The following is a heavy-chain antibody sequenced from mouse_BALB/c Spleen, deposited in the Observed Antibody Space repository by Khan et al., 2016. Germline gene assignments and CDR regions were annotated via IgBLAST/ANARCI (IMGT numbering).Heavy chain of an antibody. V-gene: IGHV1S136*01. D-gene: IGHD2-4*01. CDR2: INPYNDGT. CDR3: AYEYGRAWFAY. Sequence: VQLQQSGPELVKPGASVKMSCKASGYTFTSYVMHWVKQKPGQGLEWIGYINPYNDGTKYNEKFKGKATLTSDKSSSTAYMELSSLTSEDSAVYYCAYEYGRAWFAYCGQGTLVTVSA. CDR1: GYTFTSYV. J-gene: IGHJ3*01.